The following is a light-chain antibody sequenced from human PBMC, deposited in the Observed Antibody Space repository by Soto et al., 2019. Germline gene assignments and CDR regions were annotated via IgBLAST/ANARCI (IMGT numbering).Light chain of an antibody. CDR1: QSVSSSY. V-gene: IGKV3-20*01. CDR3: SRYHHSPPT. CDR2: GAS. Sequence: EIVLTQSPGTLSSSPGERATLSCRASQSVSSSYLAWYQRKPGQAPRVLIYGASSRATGLPGRFSGGGSGTDFTLTISTLEPQDFAVYYSSRYHHSPPTYGQGTKFEI. J-gene: IGKJ1*01.